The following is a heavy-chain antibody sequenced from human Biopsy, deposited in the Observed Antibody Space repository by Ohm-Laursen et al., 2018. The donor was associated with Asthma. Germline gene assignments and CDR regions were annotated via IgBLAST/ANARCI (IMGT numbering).Heavy chain of an antibody. CDR3: ARKAGSCISRTCYSWDF. CDR2: INSVFGTT. D-gene: IGHD2-2*01. V-gene: IGHV1-69*13. Sequence: SVKASCKSLGGTFNTYVIGWGRQAPGQGLEWMGGINSVFGTTTYPQKFQDRVTITADDSTSTVYMELSSLRSEDTAVYYCARKAGSCISRTCYSWDFWGQGTLGPVSS. CDR1: GGTFNTYV. J-gene: IGHJ4*02.